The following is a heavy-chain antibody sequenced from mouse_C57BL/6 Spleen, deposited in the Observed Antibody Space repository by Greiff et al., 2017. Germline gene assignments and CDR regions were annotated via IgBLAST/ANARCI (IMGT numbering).Heavy chain of an antibody. Sequence: VKLMESGPGLVAPSQSLSITCTVSGFSLTSYAISWVRQPPGKGLEWLGVIWTGGGTNYNSALKSRLSISKDNSKSQVFLKMNSLQTDDTARYYCASIYYYGSSYGYYAMDYWGQGTSVTVSS. J-gene: IGHJ4*01. CDR3: ASIYYYGSSYGYYAMDY. CDR2: IWTGGGT. D-gene: IGHD1-1*01. CDR1: GFSLTSYA. V-gene: IGHV2-9-1*01.